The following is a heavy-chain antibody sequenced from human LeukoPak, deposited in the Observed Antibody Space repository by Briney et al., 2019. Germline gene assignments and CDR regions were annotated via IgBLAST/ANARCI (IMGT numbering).Heavy chain of an antibody. CDR1: GYTFTCYY. J-gene: IGHJ4*02. Sequence: ASVKVSCKASGYTFTCYYFHWVRQAPGQGLGWMGWINPNSGDTNYAQKFQGRVTMTRDTSITTGYMDLTSLRSDDTAVYYCARGGYHRNFDFWGQGTLVTVSS. CDR3: ARGGYHRNFDF. D-gene: IGHD5-12*01. CDR2: INPNSGDT. V-gene: IGHV1-2*02.